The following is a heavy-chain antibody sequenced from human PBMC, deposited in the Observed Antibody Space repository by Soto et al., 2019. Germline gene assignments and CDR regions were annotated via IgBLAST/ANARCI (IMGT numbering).Heavy chain of an antibody. CDR1: GGTFSSYA. D-gene: IGHD3-16*01. CDR2: IIPIFGTA. V-gene: IGHV1-69*05. Sequence: QVQLVQSGAEVKKPGSSVKVSCKASGGTFSSYAISWVRQAPGQGLEWMGGIIPIFGTANYAQKFQGRVTRATNEPTSTAYMGMSSMGSESRAVYYWAGDWGGLERWGGGGDYWGQGTLVTVSS. J-gene: IGHJ4*02. CDR3: AGDWGGLERWGGGGDY.